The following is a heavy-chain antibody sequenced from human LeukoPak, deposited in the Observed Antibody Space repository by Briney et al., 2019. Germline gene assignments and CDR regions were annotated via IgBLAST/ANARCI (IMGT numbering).Heavy chain of an antibody. CDR2: ISGSGDST. D-gene: IGHD3-10*01. Sequence: GGSLRLSCVVSGFPFRNYAMTWVRQAPGKGLEWVSVISGSGDSTHYAQSVRGRFTISRDNSKNTLYLQMNSLRPEDTAVYFCANDYGSGSYSRYWGQGTLVTVSS. J-gene: IGHJ4*02. CDR1: GFPFRNYA. V-gene: IGHV3-23*01. CDR3: ANDYGSGSYSRY.